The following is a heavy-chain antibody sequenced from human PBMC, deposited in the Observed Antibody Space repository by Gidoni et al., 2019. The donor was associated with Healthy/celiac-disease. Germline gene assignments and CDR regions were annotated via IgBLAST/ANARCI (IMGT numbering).Heavy chain of an antibody. Sequence: EVQLVESGGGLGKPGGYLRLSCAASGFTFSNAGMSWVSQGPGKGLEWVGRIKSKTDGGTTDYAAPVKGRFTISRDDSKNTLYLQMNSLKTEDTAVYYCTTDPARSYYYGMDVWGQGTTVTVSS. D-gene: IGHD6-6*01. CDR2: IKSKTDGGTT. CDR3: TTDPARSYYYGMDV. CDR1: GFTFSNAG. J-gene: IGHJ6*02. V-gene: IGHV3-15*01.